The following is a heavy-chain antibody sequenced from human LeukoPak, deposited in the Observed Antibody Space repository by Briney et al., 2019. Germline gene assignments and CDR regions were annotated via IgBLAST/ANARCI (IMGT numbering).Heavy chain of an antibody. V-gene: IGHV1-2*02. CDR2: INPNSGGT. D-gene: IGHD3-16*02. CDR3: ARAFYDYVWGSYRPIDY. CDR1: GYTFTGCY. Sequence: ASVKVSCKASGYTFTGCYMHWVRQAPGQGLEWMGWINPNSGGTNYAQKFQGRVTMTRDTSISTAYMELSRLRSDDTAVYYCARAFYDYVWGSYRPIDYWGQGTLVTVSS. J-gene: IGHJ4*02.